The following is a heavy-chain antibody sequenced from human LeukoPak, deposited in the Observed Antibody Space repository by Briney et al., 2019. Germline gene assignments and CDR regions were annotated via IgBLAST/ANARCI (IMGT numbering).Heavy chain of an antibody. CDR3: ARDLEEEGYYYYGMDV. J-gene: IGHJ6*02. Sequence: GSLRLSCAASGFTFSSYSMNWVRQAPGKGLEWVSSISSSSSYIYYADSVKGRFTISRDNAKNSLYLQMNSLRAEDTAVYYCARDLEEEGYYYYGMDVWGQGTTVTVSS. CDR2: ISSSSSYI. D-gene: IGHD1-1*01. V-gene: IGHV3-21*01. CDR1: GFTFSSYS.